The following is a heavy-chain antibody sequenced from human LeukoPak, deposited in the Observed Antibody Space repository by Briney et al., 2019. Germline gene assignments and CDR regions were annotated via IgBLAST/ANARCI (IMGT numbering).Heavy chain of an antibody. CDR1: GFTFSDYY. J-gene: IGHJ4*02. CDR2: ISSGSTI. Sequence: PGGSLRLSCAASGFTFSDYYMSWIRQAPGKGLEWVSYISSGSTIYYADSVKGRFTISRDNAKNSLYLQMDSLRAEDTAVYYCARDGSGWSIYWGQGTLVTVSS. D-gene: IGHD6-19*01. CDR3: ARDGSGWSIY. V-gene: IGHV3-11*04.